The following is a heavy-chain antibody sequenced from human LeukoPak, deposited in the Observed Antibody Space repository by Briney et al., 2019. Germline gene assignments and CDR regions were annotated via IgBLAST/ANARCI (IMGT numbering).Heavy chain of an antibody. CDR2: IYYSGST. V-gene: IGHV4-59*01. CDR1: GGSISSYY. CDR3: ARDACGDYGGYFDY. Sequence: SETLSLTCTVSGGSISSYYWSWIRQPPGKGLEWIGYIYYSGSTNYNPSLKSRVTISVDTSKNQFSLKLSSVTAADTAVYYCARDACGDYGGYFDYWGQGTLVTVSS. J-gene: IGHJ4*02. D-gene: IGHD4-17*01.